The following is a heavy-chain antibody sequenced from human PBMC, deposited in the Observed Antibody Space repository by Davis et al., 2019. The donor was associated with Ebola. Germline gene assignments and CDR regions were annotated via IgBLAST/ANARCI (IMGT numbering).Heavy chain of an antibody. J-gene: IGHJ4*02. CDR2: IWYDGSNK. Sequence: PGGSLRLSCAASGFTFSSYGMHWVRQAPGKGLEWVAVIWYDGSNKYYADSVKGRFTISRDNSKNTLYLQMNSLRAEDTAVYYCARGGGYGSGSYYPTWGQGTLVTVSS. CDR1: GFTFSSYG. V-gene: IGHV3-33*01. D-gene: IGHD3-10*01. CDR3: ARGGGYGSGSYYPT.